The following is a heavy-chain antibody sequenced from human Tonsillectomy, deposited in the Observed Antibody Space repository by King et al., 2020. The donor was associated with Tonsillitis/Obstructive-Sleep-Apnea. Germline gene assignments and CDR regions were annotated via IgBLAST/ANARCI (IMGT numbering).Heavy chain of an antibody. D-gene: IGHD3-10*01. CDR1: GFTFSSYA. CDR2: ISGSGGST. CDR3: AKALWFGELLPFDY. Sequence: VQLVESGGGLVQPGGSLRLSCAASGFTFSSYAMSWVRQAPGKGLEWVSGISGSGGSTYYADSVKGRFTISRYNSKNTLHLQMNSLRAEDTAVYYCAKALWFGELLPFDYWGQGTLVTVSS. J-gene: IGHJ4*02. V-gene: IGHV3-23*04.